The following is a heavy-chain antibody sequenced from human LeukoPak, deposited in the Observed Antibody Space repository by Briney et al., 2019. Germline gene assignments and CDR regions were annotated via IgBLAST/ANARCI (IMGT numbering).Heavy chain of an antibody. CDR2: IIPIPGIA. CDR1: GGTFSSYT. V-gene: IGHV1-69*04. Sequence: SVKVSCKASGGTFSSYTISWVRQAPGQGLEWMGRIIPIPGIANYAQKFQGRVTITADKSTSTAYMELSSLRSEDTAVYYCARDRSRGSYNWFDPWGQGTLVTVSS. D-gene: IGHD3-10*01. J-gene: IGHJ5*02. CDR3: ARDRSRGSYNWFDP.